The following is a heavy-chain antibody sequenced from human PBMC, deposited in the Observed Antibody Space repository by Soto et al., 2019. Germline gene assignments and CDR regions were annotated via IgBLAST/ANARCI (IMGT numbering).Heavy chain of an antibody. D-gene: IGHD5-18*01. CDR3: ARRPPGGYSYVRDGAFDI. CDR2: IYYSGST. V-gene: IGHV4-39*01. J-gene: IGHJ3*02. CDR1: GGSISSSSYY. Sequence: SETLSLTCTVSGGSISSSSYYWGWIRQPPGKGLEWIGSIYYSGSTYYNPSLKSRVTISVDTSKNHFSLKLSSVTAADTAVYYCARRPPGGYSYVRDGAFDIWGQGTMVTVSS.